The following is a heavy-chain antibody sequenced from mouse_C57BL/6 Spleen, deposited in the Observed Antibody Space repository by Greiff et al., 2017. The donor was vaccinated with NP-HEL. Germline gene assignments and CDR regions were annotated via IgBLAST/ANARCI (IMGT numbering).Heavy chain of an antibody. V-gene: IGHV1-15*01. CDR3: TRYYYDYDGYYFDY. J-gene: IGHJ2*01. CDR1: GYTFTDYE. Sequence: VQLQQSGAELVRPGASVTLSCKASGYTFTDYEMHWVKQTPVHGLEWIGAIDPETGGTAYNQKFKGKAILTADKSSSTAYMELRSLSSEDSAVYYWTRYYYDYDGYYFDYWGKGTTLTVSS. CDR2: IDPETGGT. D-gene: IGHD2-4*01.